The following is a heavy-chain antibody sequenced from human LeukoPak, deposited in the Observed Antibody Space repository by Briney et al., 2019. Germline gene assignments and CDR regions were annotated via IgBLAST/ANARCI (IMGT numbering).Heavy chain of an antibody. J-gene: IGHJ4*02. V-gene: IGHV4-34*01. Sequence: SETLSLTCAVYGGSFSGYYWSWIRQPPGKGLEWIGEINHSGSTNYNPSLKSRVTISVDTSKNQFSLKLSSVTAADTAVYYCARAYYDSSGYYFDYWGQGTLVTVSS. CDR1: GGSFSGYY. D-gene: IGHD3-22*01. CDR2: INHSGST. CDR3: ARAYYDSSGYYFDY.